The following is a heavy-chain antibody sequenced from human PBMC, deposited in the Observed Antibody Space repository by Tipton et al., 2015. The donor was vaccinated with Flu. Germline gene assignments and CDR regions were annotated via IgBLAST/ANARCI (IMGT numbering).Heavy chain of an antibody. CDR3: ATFIAVAGDFDS. Sequence: SLRLSCAASGFTFSTYSMIWVRQAPGKGLECVSSIISTTGYTYYADSVKGRFTISRDNAKNSLYLEMKSLRAEDTAVYYCATFIAVAGDFDSWGKGTLVTVSS. D-gene: IGHD6-19*01. V-gene: IGHV3-21*01. J-gene: IGHJ4*02. CDR2: IISTTGYT. CDR1: GFTFSTYS.